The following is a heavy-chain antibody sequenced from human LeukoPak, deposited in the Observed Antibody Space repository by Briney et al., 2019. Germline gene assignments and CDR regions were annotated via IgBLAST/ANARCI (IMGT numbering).Heavy chain of an antibody. CDR1: GGSISSSGYY. V-gene: IGHV4-39*07. J-gene: IGHJ5*02. D-gene: IGHD2-21*02. Sequence: SETLSLTCTVSGGSISSSGYYWGWIRQPPRKGLEWIGSIYYSGSTYYNPSLKSRVTISVDTSKNQFSLKLSSVTAADTAVYYCARGGDYSPWFDPWGQGTLVTVSS. CDR2: IYYSGST. CDR3: ARGGDYSPWFDP.